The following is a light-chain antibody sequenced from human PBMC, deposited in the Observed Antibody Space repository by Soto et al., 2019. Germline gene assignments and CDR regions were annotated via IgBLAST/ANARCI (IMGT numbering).Light chain of an antibody. CDR1: ESIGNY. Sequence: EIVLTQSPATLSLSPGERATLSCRASESIGNYLAWYQQKLGQAPKLLIYDASHRAIGIPVRFSGDGCGTGFTLTLSSRRLEDVAVSYCQWRSDWPPRLTFGGGTKVEIK. CDR2: DAS. V-gene: IGKV3-11*01. J-gene: IGKJ4*01. CDR3: QWRSDWPPRLT.